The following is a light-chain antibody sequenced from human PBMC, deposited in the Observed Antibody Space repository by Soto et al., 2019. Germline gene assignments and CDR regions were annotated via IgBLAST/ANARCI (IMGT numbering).Light chain of an antibody. J-gene: IGLJ3*02. CDR1: SSNIGSNT. CDR3: CSYAATFSV. CDR2: SNN. Sequence: QSVLTQPPSASGTPGQRVTISCSGSSSNIGSNTVNWYQQLPGTAPKLLIYSNNQRPSGVPDRFSGSKSGTSASLAISGLQSEDEADYYCCSYAATFSVFGGGTKLTVL. V-gene: IGLV1-44*01.